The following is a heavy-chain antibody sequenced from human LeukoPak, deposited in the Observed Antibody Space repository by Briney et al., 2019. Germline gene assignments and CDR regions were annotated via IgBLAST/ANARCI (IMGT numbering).Heavy chain of an antibody. J-gene: IGHJ4*02. D-gene: IGHD3-16*02. V-gene: IGHV3-30*02. CDR3: AKGRGQSYPHYYFDS. CDR1: GFTFRSYG. CDR2: VRYDGSNK. Sequence: GGSLRLSCAASGFTFRSYGTHWVRQAPGKGLEWVAFVRYDGSNKYYADYVKGRFTISKDSSKNTLYLQMNSLRPEDTAVYYCAKGRGQSYPHYYFDSWGQGTLVTVSS.